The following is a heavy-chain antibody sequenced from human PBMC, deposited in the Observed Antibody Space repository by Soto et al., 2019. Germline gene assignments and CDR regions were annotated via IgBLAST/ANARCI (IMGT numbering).Heavy chain of an antibody. CDR1: GGSISSSSYY. D-gene: IGHD4-17*01. J-gene: IGHJ4*02. CDR3: ARSPDSGDYVDY. Sequence: SETLSLTCTVSGGSISSSSYYWGWIRQPPGKGLEWIGSIYYSGSTYYNPSLKSRVTISVDTSKNQFSLKLSSVTAADTAVYYCARSPDSGDYVDYWGQGTLVTVSS. V-gene: IGHV4-39*07. CDR2: IYYSGST.